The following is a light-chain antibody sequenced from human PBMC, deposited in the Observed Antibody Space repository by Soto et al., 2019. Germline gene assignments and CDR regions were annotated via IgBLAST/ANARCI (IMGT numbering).Light chain of an antibody. CDR3: GTWDSNLSAVV. Sequence: QSVLTQPPSVSATPGQKVTISCSGSSSNIGNNYVSWYQQLPGTAPKLLIYENNKRPSGIPDRFSASKSGTSATLGITGLQTGDEAGYYCGTWDSNLSAVVFGGGTKVTVL. V-gene: IGLV1-51*02. J-gene: IGLJ2*01. CDR1: SSNIGNNY. CDR2: ENN.